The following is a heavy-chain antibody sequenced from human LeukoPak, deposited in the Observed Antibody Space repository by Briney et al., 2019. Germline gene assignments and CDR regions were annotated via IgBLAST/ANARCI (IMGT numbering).Heavy chain of an antibody. CDR1: GFTFSSYW. J-gene: IGHJ4*02. CDR2: INSDGSST. V-gene: IGHV3-74*01. CDR3: ARDGYGYSYDY. Sequence: GGSLRLSCAASGFTFSSYWMHWVRQAPGKGLVWVSRINSDGSSTSYADSVKGRFTISRDSAKNTLYLQMNSLRAEDTALYYCARDGYGYSYDYWGQGTLVTVSS. D-gene: IGHD5-18*01.